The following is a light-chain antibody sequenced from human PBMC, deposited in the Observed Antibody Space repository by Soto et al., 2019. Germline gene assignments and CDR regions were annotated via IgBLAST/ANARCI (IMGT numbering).Light chain of an antibody. V-gene: IGKV3-11*01. J-gene: IGKJ4*01. CDR1: QNVGPN. Sequence: EMVLTQSPATLSLSPGESATLSCRASQNVGPNFAWYQQKSGQPPRLLIHTASSRAKGIPARFSSSGSRTDFTLSISSLEPEDIAVYYCQERSRWPRATFGGGTKVEIK. CDR3: QERSRWPRAT. CDR2: TAS.